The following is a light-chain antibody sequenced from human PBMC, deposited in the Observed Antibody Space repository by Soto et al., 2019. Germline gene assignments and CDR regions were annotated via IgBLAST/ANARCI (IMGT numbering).Light chain of an antibody. CDR2: EVT. J-gene: IGLJ3*02. CDR3: SSYSSTNTPVL. CDR1: SSDVGSYNL. V-gene: IGLV2-14*02. Sequence: QSVLTQPASVSGSPGQSITISCTGTSSDVGSYNLVSWYQQHPGKAPKLLIFEVTNRPSGISGRFSGSKSGSTASLTISGLQAEDEADYYCSSYSSTNTPVLFGGGTKLTVL.